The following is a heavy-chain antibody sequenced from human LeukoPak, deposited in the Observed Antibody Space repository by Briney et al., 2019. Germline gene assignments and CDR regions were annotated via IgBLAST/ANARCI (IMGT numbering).Heavy chain of an antibody. V-gene: IGHV3-33*01. D-gene: IGHD5-18*01. CDR3: ARGPSAGYSFDY. CDR1: GFTFSSYG. J-gene: IGHJ4*02. Sequence: GGSLRLSCAASGFTFSSYGMHWVRQAPGKGLEWVAVIWYDGSNKYYADSVKGRFTISRDNSKNTLYLQMNSLRAEDTAVYYCARGPSAGYSFDYWGQGTLVTVSS. CDR2: IWYDGSNK.